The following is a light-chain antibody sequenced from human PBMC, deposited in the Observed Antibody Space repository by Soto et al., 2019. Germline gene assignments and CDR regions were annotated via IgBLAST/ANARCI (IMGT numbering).Light chain of an antibody. V-gene: IGKV1-5*03. CDR3: QQYDYLVT. J-gene: IGKJ1*01. Sequence: DIQMTQSPSTLSASVGDRVTITCRASQSISSWLAWYQQKPGKAPKLLIYKASSLESGVPSRFSGSGSGTDFTLTISRLEPEDLAVYYCQQYDYLVTYGQGTKVDI. CDR2: KAS. CDR1: QSISSW.